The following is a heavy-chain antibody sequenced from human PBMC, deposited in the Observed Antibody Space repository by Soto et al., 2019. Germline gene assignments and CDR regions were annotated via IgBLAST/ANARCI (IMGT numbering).Heavy chain of an antibody. D-gene: IGHD2-2*01. J-gene: IGHJ5*02. CDR3: ARRSGYCSSTSCYAGVDP. CDR1: GGSISSSSYY. V-gene: IGHV4-39*01. Sequence: SETLSLTCTVSGGSISSSSYYWGWIRQPPGKGLEWIGSIYYSGSTYYNPSLKSRVTISVDTSKNQFSLKLSSVTAADTAVYYCARRSGYCSSTSCYAGVDPWGQGTLVTVSS. CDR2: IYYSGST.